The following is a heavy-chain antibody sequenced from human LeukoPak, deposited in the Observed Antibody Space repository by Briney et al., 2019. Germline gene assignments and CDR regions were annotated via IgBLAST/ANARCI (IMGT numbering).Heavy chain of an antibody. CDR1: RYTFTSYD. V-gene: IGHV1-8*02. CDR3: AIERGGYCSGGSCFDY. CDR2: MNPNSGNT. Sequence: ASVKVSCKVSRYTFTSYDINWVRQATGQGLEWMGWMNPNSGNTGYAQKFQGRVTMTRNTSISTAYMELSSLRSEDTAVYYCAIERGGYCSGGSCFDYWGQGTLVTVSS. D-gene: IGHD2-15*01. J-gene: IGHJ4*02.